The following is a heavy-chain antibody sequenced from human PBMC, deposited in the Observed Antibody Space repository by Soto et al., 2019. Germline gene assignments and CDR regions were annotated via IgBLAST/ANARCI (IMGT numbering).Heavy chain of an antibody. J-gene: IGHJ6*03. CDR3: ARDIVVVVAATLYYYYRDV. CDR2: IWYDGSNK. V-gene: IGHV3-33*01. D-gene: IGHD2-15*01. Sequence: QVQLVESGGGVVQPGRSLRLSCAASGFTFSSYGMHWVRQAPGKGLEWVAVIWYDGSNKYYADSVKGRFTISRDNSKNTLYLQMNSLRAEDTAVYYCARDIVVVVAATLYYYYRDVWGKGTTVTVSS. CDR1: GFTFSSYG.